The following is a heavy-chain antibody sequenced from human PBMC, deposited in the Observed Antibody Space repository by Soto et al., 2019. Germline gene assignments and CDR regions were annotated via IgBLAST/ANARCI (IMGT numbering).Heavy chain of an antibody. CDR3: ARDSGYDPGEDYYFDY. CDR2: IYYSGST. V-gene: IGHV4-31*03. D-gene: IGHD5-12*01. Sequence: SETLSLTCTVSGGSISSGGYYWSWIRQHPGKGLEWIGYIYYSGSTYYNPSLKSRVTISVDTSKNQFSLKLSSVTAADTAVYYCARDSGYDPGEDYYFDYWGQGTLVTVSS. CDR1: GGSISSGGYY. J-gene: IGHJ4*02.